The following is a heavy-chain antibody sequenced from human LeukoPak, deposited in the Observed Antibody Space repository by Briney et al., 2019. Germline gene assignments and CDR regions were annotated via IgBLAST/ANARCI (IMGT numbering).Heavy chain of an antibody. CDR2: MNPNSGNT. D-gene: IGHD3-22*01. CDR1: GYTFTSYD. J-gene: IGHJ5*02. V-gene: IGHV1-8*01. CDR3: ARGLDYYDSSGYFHWFDP. Sequence: GAPVKVSCKASGYTFTSYDINWVRQATGQGLEWMGWMNPNSGNTGYAQKFQGRVTMTRNTSISTAYMELSSLRSEDTAVYYCARGLDYYDSSGYFHWFDPWGQGTLVTVSS.